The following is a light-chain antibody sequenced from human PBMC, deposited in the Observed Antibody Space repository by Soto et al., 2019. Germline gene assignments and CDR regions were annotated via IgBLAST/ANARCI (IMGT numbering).Light chain of an antibody. CDR2: DAS. CDR1: QSISSW. V-gene: IGKV1-5*01. J-gene: IGKJ1*01. Sequence: DIQMTQSPSTLSASVGDRVTITCRASQSISSWLAWYQQKPGKAPKLLIYDASSLESGVPSRFSGSGSGTEFTLTISSLQPHDFATYYCQQSGTFGQGTKVEIK. CDR3: QQSGT.